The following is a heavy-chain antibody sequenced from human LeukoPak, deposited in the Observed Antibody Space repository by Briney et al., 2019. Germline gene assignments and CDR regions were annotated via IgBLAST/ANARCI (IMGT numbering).Heavy chain of an antibody. D-gene: IGHD4/OR15-4a*01. V-gene: IGHV3-53*01. CDR3: SRDRPYGGLNGFDY. CDR1: GFSVSNDY. J-gene: IGHJ4*02. CDR2: IYADGRT. Sequence: PGGSLKLSCVASGFSVSNDYMSWVRQAPGKGLGLVSVIYADGRTFYADSVRGRFSISRDNPKNTLYLQMNSLRVDDTAIYYCSRDRPYGGLNGFDYWGQGTLVTVTS.